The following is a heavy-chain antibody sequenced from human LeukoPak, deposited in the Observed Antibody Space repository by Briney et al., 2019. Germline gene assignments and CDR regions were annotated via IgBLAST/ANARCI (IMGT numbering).Heavy chain of an antibody. V-gene: IGHV3-7*01. CDR2: IKEDGTEI. D-gene: IGHD3-3*01. Sequence: GGSLRLSCAASGFTFSSYWMSWVRQAPGKGLEWVANIKEDGTEISYVDSVKGRFTVSRDNANNSLYLQMNSLRVEDTGIYYCASSSWSGFDSWGQGTLVTVSP. CDR1: GFTFSSYW. CDR3: ASSSWSGFDS. J-gene: IGHJ4*02.